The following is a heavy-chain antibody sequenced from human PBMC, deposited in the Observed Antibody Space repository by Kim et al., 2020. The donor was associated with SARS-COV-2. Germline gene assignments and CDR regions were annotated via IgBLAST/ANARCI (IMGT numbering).Heavy chain of an antibody. CDR2: ISYDGNHK. CDR1: GFTFSANG. Sequence: GGSLRLSCAASGFTFSANGMHWVRQAPGKGLEWVAVISYDGNHKYYTDSVKGRFTISRDNSRSTLYLQMNSLRPEDTAVYYCAKDPGWEVLLNHFDYWGQGTLVTVSS. V-gene: IGHV3-30*18. D-gene: IGHD1-26*01. CDR3: AKDPGWEVLLNHFDY. J-gene: IGHJ4*02.